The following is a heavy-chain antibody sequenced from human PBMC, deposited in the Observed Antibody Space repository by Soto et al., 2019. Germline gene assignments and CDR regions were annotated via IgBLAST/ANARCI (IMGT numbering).Heavy chain of an antibody. D-gene: IGHD2-2*01. V-gene: IGHV4-31*03. CDR1: GGSISSGGYY. Sequence: SETLSLTCTVSGGSISSGGYYWSWIRQHPGKGLEWIGYIYYSGSTYYNPSLKSRVTISVDTSKNQFSLKLSSVTAADTAVYYCARDRGDCSSTSCRDGDYYYYMDVWGKGTTVTVSS. CDR3: ARDRGDCSSTSCRDGDYYYYMDV. CDR2: IYYSGST. J-gene: IGHJ6*03.